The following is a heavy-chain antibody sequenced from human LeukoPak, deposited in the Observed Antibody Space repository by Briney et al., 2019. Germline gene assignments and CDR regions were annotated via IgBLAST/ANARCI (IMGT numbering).Heavy chain of an antibody. D-gene: IGHD3-3*01. V-gene: IGHV3-7*01. CDR2: IEQDGSEK. J-gene: IGHJ6*03. Sequence: LTGGSLRLSCAASGFTFSSYWMSWVRQAPGKGLEWVANIEQDGSEKYYVDSVKGRFTISRDNAKNSLYLQMNSLRAEDTAVYYCARDLLWKDASGLMDVWGKGTTVTVSS. CDR1: GFTFSSYW. CDR3: ARDLLWKDASGLMDV.